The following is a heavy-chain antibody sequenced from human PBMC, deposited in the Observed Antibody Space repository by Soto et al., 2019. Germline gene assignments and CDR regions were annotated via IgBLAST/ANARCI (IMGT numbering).Heavy chain of an antibody. V-gene: IGHV3-23*01. CDR3: ARTQRGPYSGYDLNY. J-gene: IGHJ4*02. Sequence: GGSLRLSCAASGFTFSSYAMSWVRQAPGKGLEWVSAISGSGGSTYYADSVKGRFTISRDNSKNTLYLQMNSLRAEDTAVYYCARTQRGPYSGYDLNYWGQGTLVTVSS. CDR2: ISGSGGST. CDR1: GFTFSSYA. D-gene: IGHD5-12*01.